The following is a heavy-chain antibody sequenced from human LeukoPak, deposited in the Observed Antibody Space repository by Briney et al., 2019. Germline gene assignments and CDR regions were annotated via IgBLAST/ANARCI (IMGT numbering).Heavy chain of an antibody. D-gene: IGHD3-22*01. CDR1: GGSISSSSYY. CDR3: ARANLSYYYDSSGYYPRVEYAFDI. V-gene: IGHV4-61*05. Sequence: SETLSLTCTVSGGSISSSSYYWGWIRQPPGKGLEWIGYIYYSGSTNYNPSLKSRVTISVDTSKNQFSLKLSSVTAADTAVYYCARANLSYYYDSSGYYPRVEYAFDIWGQGTMVTVSS. CDR2: IYYSGST. J-gene: IGHJ3*02.